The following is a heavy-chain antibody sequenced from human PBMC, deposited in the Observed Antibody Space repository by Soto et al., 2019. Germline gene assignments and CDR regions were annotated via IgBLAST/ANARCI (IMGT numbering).Heavy chain of an antibody. D-gene: IGHD3-10*01. CDR3: ASGTDGRFGEFSFDY. J-gene: IGHJ4*02. V-gene: IGHV1-69*02. Sequence: QVQLVQSGAEVKKPGSSVKVSCKASGGTFSSYTISWVRQAPGQGLEWMGRIIPILGIANYAQKFQGRVTITADKSTSTAYMELSSLRSEDTAVYYCASGTDGRFGEFSFDYWGQGTLVTVSS. CDR1: GGTFSSYT. CDR2: IIPILGIA.